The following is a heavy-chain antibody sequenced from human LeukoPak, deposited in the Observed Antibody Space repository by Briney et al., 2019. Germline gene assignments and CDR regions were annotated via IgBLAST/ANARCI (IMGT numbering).Heavy chain of an antibody. Sequence: GASVKISCKASGYTFTSYAMNWVRQAPGQGLEWMGWINTNTGNPTYAQGFTGRFVFSLDTSVSTAYLQISSLKAEDTAVYYCARDPLYQLPHYYYYGMDVWGQGTTVTVSS. CDR3: ARDPLYQLPHYYYYGMDV. V-gene: IGHV7-4-1*02. D-gene: IGHD2-2*01. J-gene: IGHJ6*02. CDR2: INTNTGNP. CDR1: GYTFTSYA.